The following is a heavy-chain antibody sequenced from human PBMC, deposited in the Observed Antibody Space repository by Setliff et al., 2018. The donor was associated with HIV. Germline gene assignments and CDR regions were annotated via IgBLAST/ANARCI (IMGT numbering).Heavy chain of an antibody. CDR3: ARERATSGLRYFFDS. CDR1: GFTFDDYA. D-gene: IGHD3-22*01. CDR2: ISWNSGSI. J-gene: IGHJ4*02. V-gene: IGHV3-9*01. Sequence: PGGSLRLSCAASGFTFDDYAMHWVRQAPGKGLEWVSGISWNSGSIGYADSVKGRFTISRDNAKNSLYLQMNSLRAEDTALYYCARERATSGLRYFFDSWGQGILVTVSS.